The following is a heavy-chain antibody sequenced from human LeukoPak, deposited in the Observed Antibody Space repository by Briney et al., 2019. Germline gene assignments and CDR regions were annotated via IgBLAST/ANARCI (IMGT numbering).Heavy chain of an antibody. D-gene: IGHD5-12*01. Sequence: PGGSLRLSCAASGFTFSSYGMHWVRQAPGKGLEWVSAISYDGKNIHYEDSVKGRFTISRDNSRNTVYLQMNSLRVEDTAVYYCAKTYSRESGYDFFFQYWGQGTRVTVSS. J-gene: IGHJ4*02. V-gene: IGHV3-30*18. CDR1: GFTFSSYG. CDR2: ISYDGKNI. CDR3: AKTYSRESGYDFFFQY.